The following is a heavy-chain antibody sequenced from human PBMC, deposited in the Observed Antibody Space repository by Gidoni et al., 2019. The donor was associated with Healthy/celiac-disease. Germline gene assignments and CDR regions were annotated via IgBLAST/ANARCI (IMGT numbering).Heavy chain of an antibody. CDR1: GGSISSSSYY. CDR2: IDYSGGT. CDR3: ARPPSDGQLVPFDY. V-gene: IGHV4-39*01. J-gene: IGHJ4*02. D-gene: IGHD6-6*01. Sequence: QLQLQESGPGLVKPSETLSITCTVSGGSISSSSYYRGWIRQPPGTGLAWIGSIDYSGGTSYNPSLKRRVTISVDPSKNQFSLKLSSVTAADTAVYYCARPPSDGQLVPFDYCGQGTLVTVSS.